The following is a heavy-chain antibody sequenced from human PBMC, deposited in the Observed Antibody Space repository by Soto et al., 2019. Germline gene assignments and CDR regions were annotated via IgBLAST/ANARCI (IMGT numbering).Heavy chain of an antibody. D-gene: IGHD4-17*01. V-gene: IGHV3-21*01. CDR1: GFTFSSYS. Sequence: GGSLRLSCAASGFTFSSYSMNWVRQAPGKGLEWVSSISSSSSYIYYADSAKGRFTISRDNAKNSLYLQMNSLRAEDTAVYYCARVLGDYGDDAFDIWGQGTMVTVSS. CDR2: ISSSSSYI. CDR3: ARVLGDYGDDAFDI. J-gene: IGHJ3*02.